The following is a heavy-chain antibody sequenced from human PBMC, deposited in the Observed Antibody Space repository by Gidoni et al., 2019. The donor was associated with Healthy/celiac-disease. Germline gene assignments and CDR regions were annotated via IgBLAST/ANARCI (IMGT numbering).Heavy chain of an antibody. CDR2: IWYDGSNK. D-gene: IGHD1-26*01. CDR1: SSDG. Sequence: SSDGMHWVRQAPGKGLEWVAVIWYDGSNKYYADSVKGRFTISRDNSKNTLYLQMNSLRAEDTAVYYCARDEGATTFLFDYWGQGTLVTVSS. J-gene: IGHJ4*02. CDR3: ARDEGATTFLFDY. V-gene: IGHV3-33*01.